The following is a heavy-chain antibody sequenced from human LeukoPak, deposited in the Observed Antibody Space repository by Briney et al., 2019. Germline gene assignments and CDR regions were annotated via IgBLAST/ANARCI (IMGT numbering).Heavy chain of an antibody. V-gene: IGHV3-48*04. J-gene: IGHJ4*02. CDR1: GFTFSSYS. CDR2: ISSSSSTI. CDR3: ASEQPFFDY. Sequence: GGSLRLSCAASGFTFSSYSMNWVRLAPGKGLEWVSYISSSSSTIYYADSVKGRFTISRDNAKNSLYLQMNSLRAEDTAVYYCASEQPFFDYWGQGTLVTVSS. D-gene: IGHD6-13*01.